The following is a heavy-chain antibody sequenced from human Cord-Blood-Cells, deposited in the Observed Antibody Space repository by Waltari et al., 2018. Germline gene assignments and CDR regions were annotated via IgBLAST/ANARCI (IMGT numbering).Heavy chain of an antibody. J-gene: IGHJ4*02. Sequence: QVQLQESGPGLVKPSETLSLTCAVSGYSISSGYYWGWIRQPPGKGLEWIGSIYHSGSTYYNPSLKSRVTISVDTSKNQFSLKLNSVTAADTAVYYCARGGLPVLFYWGQGTLVTVSS. D-gene: IGHD3-16*01. V-gene: IGHV4-38-2*01. CDR2: IYHSGST. CDR1: GYSISSGYY. CDR3: ARGGLPVLFY.